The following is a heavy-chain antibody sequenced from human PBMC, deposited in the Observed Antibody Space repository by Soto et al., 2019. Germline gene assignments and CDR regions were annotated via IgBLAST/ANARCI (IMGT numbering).Heavy chain of an antibody. CDR3: ARASISRCVDRSCPAWFDP. Sequence: SETLSLTCTVSGGSISNANYYWSWIRHRPGKGLEWTGYIYYTGTTYYNPSLERRVVISVDTSQNQFLLKLGAVTAADTAVYFCARASISRCVDRSCPAWFDPWGQGTLVTVSS. J-gene: IGHJ5*02. V-gene: IGHV4-31*03. D-gene: IGHD1-26*01. CDR2: IYYTGTT. CDR1: GGSISNANYY.